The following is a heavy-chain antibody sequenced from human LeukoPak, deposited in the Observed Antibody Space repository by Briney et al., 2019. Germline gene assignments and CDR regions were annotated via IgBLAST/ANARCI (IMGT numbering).Heavy chain of an antibody. CDR3: ARAAPKTRNAFDI. Sequence: GGSLTLSCAASGFTLSSYWMHWVRQAPGKGLVWVSRINTDGIGTSYADSVKGRFTISRDSAENTLYLQMNSLRAEDTAVYYCARAAPKTRNAFDIWGQGTMVTVSS. CDR1: GFTLSSYW. V-gene: IGHV3-74*01. CDR2: INTDGIGT. J-gene: IGHJ3*02.